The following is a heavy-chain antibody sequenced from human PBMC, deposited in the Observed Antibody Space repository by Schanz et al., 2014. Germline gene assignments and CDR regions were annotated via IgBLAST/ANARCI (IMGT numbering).Heavy chain of an antibody. Sequence: EVQLFSSFLGLVKPGGSLRLSCAASGFTFSSYSLAWVRQAPGKGLEWVSFISTGRYLYYADSVKGRFTISRDNTKNSVILQMSSLSVEDTGLYFCARDPVEGAPTPYYFDSWGPGTLVTVSS. V-gene: IGHV3-21*02. CDR2: ISTGRYL. CDR3: ARDPVEGAPTPYYFDS. J-gene: IGHJ4*02. D-gene: IGHD1-26*01. CDR1: GFTFSSYS.